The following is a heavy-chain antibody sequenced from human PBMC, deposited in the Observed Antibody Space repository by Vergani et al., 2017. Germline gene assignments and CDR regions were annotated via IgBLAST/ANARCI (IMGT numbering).Heavy chain of an antibody. D-gene: IGHD6-13*01. CDR2: IYYSGST. V-gene: IGHV4-39*07. Sequence: QLQLPESGPGLVKPSETLSLTCTVSGGSISSSSYYWGWIRQPPGKGLEWIGSIYYSGSTYYNPSLKSRVTISVDTSKNQFSLKLSSVTAADTAVYYCARDAGIAAANNWFDPWGQGTLVTVSS. CDR3: ARDAGIAAANNWFDP. J-gene: IGHJ5*02. CDR1: GGSISSSSYY.